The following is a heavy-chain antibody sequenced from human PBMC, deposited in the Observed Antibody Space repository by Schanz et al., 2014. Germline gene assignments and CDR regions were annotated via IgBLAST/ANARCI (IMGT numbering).Heavy chain of an antibody. CDR1: GGSISNANW. D-gene: IGHD5-18*01. CDR3: ARSVGMVRRYFDS. V-gene: IGHV4-4*02. J-gene: IGHJ4*02. CDR2: VYHSGGT. Sequence: QVQLQESGPGLVKPSGTLSLTCAVSGGSISNANWWSWVRQPPGKGLQWIGEVYHSGGTNYNPSLKSRVTISLDGSKNQFSLRLNSVTAADTTVYYCARSVGMVRRYFDSWGQGNLVTVSS.